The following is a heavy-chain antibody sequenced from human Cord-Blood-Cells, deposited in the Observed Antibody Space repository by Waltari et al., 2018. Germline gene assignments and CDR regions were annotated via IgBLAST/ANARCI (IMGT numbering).Heavy chain of an antibody. CDR1: GYTFTSYD. CDR2: MNPNRGNT. Sequence: QVQLVQSGAEVKKPGASVKVSCKASGYTFTSYDINWVRQATGQGLEWMGWMNPNRGNTGYAQQFQGRGTMTRNTSISTAYMELSSLRSEDTAVYYCARQSPGIAAAGPGFDYWGQGTLVTVSS. V-gene: IGHV1-8*01. J-gene: IGHJ4*02. CDR3: ARQSPGIAAAGPGFDY. D-gene: IGHD6-13*01.